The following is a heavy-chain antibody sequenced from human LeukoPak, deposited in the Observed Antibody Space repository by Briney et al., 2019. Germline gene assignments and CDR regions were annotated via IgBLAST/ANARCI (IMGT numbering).Heavy chain of an antibody. Sequence: VASVKVSCKASGGTFSSYAISWVRQAPGQGLEWMGRIIPILGIANYAQKFQGRVTITADKSTSTAYMELSSLRSEDTAVYYCARAYAGYCSSTSCSSNNWFGPWGQGTLVTVSS. V-gene: IGHV1-69*04. J-gene: IGHJ5*02. CDR2: IIPILGIA. D-gene: IGHD2-2*01. CDR3: ARAYAGYCSSTSCSSNNWFGP. CDR1: GGTFSSYA.